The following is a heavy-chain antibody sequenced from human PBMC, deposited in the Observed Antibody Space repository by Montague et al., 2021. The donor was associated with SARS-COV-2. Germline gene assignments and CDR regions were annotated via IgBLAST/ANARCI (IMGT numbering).Heavy chain of an antibody. Sequence: SETLSLTCTVAGDSISSTDHDWAWMRQPPGKGLEWIARIFYSGSTYYNPSLKSRVTISVDTSKNLCSLQLNSVTPADTSVYYCARHLRVGNRWNGFEADYWGQGALVSVSS. V-gene: IGHV4-39*01. CDR1: GDSISSTDHD. D-gene: IGHD1-1*01. CDR3: ARHLRVGNRWNGFEADY. CDR2: IFYSGST. J-gene: IGHJ4*02.